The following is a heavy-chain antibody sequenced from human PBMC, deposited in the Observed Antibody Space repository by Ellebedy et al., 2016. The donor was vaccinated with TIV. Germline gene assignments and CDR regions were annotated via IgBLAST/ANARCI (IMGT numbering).Heavy chain of an antibody. J-gene: IGHJ6*02. CDR3: ASSSSSWYEVPPGYYYYGMDV. CDR2: IGLSDSYT. Sequence: GESLKTSCQGSGFISTYHWLSWVRQMPGKGLEWMGRIGLSDSYTNYSPSFQGHVTISADKSISTAYLHWSSLKASDTAMYYCASSSSSWYEVPPGYYYYGMDVWGQGTTVTVSS. D-gene: IGHD6-13*01. CDR1: GFISTYHW. V-gene: IGHV5-10-1*01.